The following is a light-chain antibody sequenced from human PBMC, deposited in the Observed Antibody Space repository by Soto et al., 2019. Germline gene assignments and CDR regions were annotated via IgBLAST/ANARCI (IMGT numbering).Light chain of an antibody. Sequence: EIVLTQSPGTLSLSPGERATLSCRASQSVSSTYLAWYQQKPGQPPRLLIYAASSRATGIPDRFSGTGSGTDFTLTISRLEPEDFPVYYCQQYDNSLYTFGPGTKLEIK. CDR1: QSVSSTY. J-gene: IGKJ2*01. CDR2: AAS. V-gene: IGKV3-20*01. CDR3: QQYDNSLYT.